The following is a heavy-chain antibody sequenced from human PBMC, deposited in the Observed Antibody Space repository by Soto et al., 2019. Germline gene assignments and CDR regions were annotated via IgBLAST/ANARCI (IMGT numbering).Heavy chain of an antibody. CDR2: FTAAGRNT. CDR1: RFTFSDFA. J-gene: IGHJ1*01. Sequence: GGSLRLSCAASRFTFSDFAMSWVRKAPGRGLEWVSTFTAAGRNTFYADSVRGRFTISRDNSKSTLYLHVNSLRVDDTAVYYCAQMGAGNPSNIFHVWGHGTRVTLSS. V-gene: IGHV3-23*01. D-gene: IGHD3-16*01. CDR3: AQMGAGNPSNIFHV.